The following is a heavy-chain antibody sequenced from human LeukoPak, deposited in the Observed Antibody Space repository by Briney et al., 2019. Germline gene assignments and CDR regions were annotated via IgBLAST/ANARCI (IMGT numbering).Heavy chain of an antibody. J-gene: IGHJ4*02. CDR3: ARPSTAVAGNFDY. CDR1: GGSISSSSYY. D-gene: IGHD6-19*01. CDR2: IYYSGST. V-gene: IGHV4-39*01. Sequence: SETLSLTCTVSGGSISSSSYYWGWIRQPPGKGLEWIGSIYYSGSTYYNPSLKSRVTISVDTSKNQLSLKLSSVTAADTAVYYCARPSTAVAGNFDYWGQGTLVTVSS.